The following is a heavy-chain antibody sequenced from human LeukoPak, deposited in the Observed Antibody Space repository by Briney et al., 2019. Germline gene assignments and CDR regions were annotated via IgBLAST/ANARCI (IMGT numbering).Heavy chain of an antibody. V-gene: IGHV4-4*07. D-gene: IGHD3-10*01. CDR3: ARDQDYYGSGSYGPDH. CDR2: IYTSGST. Sequence: PSETLSLTCTVSGGSISSYYWSWIRQPAGKGLEWIGRIYTSGSTNYNPSLKSRVTISVDTSKNQFSLKLSSVTAADTATYYCARDQDYYGSGSYGPDHWGQGTQVTVSS. J-gene: IGHJ4*02. CDR1: GGSISSYY.